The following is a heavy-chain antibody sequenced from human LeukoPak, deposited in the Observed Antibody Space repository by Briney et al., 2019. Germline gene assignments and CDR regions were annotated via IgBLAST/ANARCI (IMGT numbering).Heavy chain of an antibody. Sequence: GGSLRLSCAASGFTFSSYSMNWVRQAPGKGLEWVSSISSSSSYIYYADSVKGRFTISRDNAKNTLYLQMNSLRAEDTAVYYCAREGDYYGSGNDYWGQGTLVTVSS. D-gene: IGHD3-10*01. V-gene: IGHV3-21*01. CDR1: GFTFSSYS. J-gene: IGHJ4*02. CDR2: ISSSSSYI. CDR3: AREGDYYGSGNDY.